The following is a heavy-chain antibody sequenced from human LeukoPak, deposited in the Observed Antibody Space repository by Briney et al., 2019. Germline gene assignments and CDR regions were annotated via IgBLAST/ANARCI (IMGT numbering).Heavy chain of an antibody. Sequence: SETLSLTCTVSGGSISSGDYYWSWIRQHPGKGLEWIGYIYYSGSTYYNPSLKSRVTISVDTSKNQFSLKLSSVTAADTAVYYCARGREDYESYWYFDLWGRGTLVTVSS. D-gene: IGHD3-22*01. CDR1: GGSISSGDYY. V-gene: IGHV4-31*03. CDR3: ARGREDYESYWYFDL. J-gene: IGHJ2*01. CDR2: IYYSGST.